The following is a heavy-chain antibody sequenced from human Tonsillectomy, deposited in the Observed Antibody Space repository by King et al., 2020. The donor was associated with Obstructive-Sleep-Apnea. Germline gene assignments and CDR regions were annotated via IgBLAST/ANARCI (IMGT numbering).Heavy chain of an antibody. CDR1: GGSISSSSYY. CDR3: ARLFGYCSSTSCYAWDDAFDI. D-gene: IGHD2-2*03. J-gene: IGHJ3*02. CDR2: IYYSGST. Sequence: LQLQESGPGLVKPSETLSLTCTVSGGSISSSSYYWGWIRQPPGKGLEWIGSIYYSGSTYYNPSLKSRVTISVDTSKNQFSLKLSSVTAADTAVYYWARLFGYCSSTSCYAWDDAFDIWGQGTMVTVSS. V-gene: IGHV4-39*01.